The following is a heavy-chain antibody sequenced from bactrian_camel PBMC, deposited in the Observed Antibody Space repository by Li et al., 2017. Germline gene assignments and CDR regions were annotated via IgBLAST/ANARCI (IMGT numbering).Heavy chain of an antibody. CDR2: IAYDGWVS. V-gene: IGHV3S42*01. Sequence: VQLVESGGGSVQAGGSLRLSCIASGLQFSDYPMSWVRQAPGKDLEWLAQIAYDGWVSRYNDPAKGRFTISQGNEKNTMFLQMNSLEPEDSAMYYCAADHRGWYCDGGFGFSEYRYWGQGTQVTVS. J-gene: IGHJ4*01. CDR3: AADHRGWYCDGGFGFSEYRY. D-gene: IGHD3*01. CDR1: GLQFSDYP.